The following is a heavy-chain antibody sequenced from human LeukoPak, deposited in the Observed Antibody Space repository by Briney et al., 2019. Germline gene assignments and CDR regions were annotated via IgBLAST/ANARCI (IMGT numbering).Heavy chain of an antibody. Sequence: GGSLRLSCAASGFTFSSYGMNWVRQAPGKGLEWVSGIGVGGTTYYADSVKGRFTISRDNSKNTLYLQMNSLRAEDTAVYYCARDKSGYRDAFDIWGQGTMVTVSS. V-gene: IGHV3-23*01. D-gene: IGHD3-10*01. CDR2: IGVGGTT. CDR3: ARDKSGYRDAFDI. J-gene: IGHJ3*02. CDR1: GFTFSSYG.